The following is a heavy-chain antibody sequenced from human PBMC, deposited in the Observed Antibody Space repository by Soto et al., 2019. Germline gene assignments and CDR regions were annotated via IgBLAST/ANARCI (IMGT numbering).Heavy chain of an antibody. V-gene: IGHV3-23*01. J-gene: IGHJ6*03. CDR3: AKVPYDILKVESPNYYYYYYMDV. CDR1: GFTFSSYA. D-gene: IGHD3-9*01. CDR2: ISGSGGST. Sequence: GGSLRLSCAASGFTFSSYAMSWVRQAPGKGLEWVSAISGSGGSTYYADSVKGRFTISRDNSKNTLYLQMNSLRAEDTAVYYCAKVPYDILKVESPNYYYYYYMDVWGKGTTVTVSS.